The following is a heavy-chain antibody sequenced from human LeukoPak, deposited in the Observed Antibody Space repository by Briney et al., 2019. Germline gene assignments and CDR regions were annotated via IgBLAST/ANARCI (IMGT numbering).Heavy chain of an antibody. J-gene: IGHJ4*02. CDR2: IFPGDSDT. CDR3: ATLRRSFDY. V-gene: IGHV5-51*01. D-gene: IGHD3-16*01. Sequence: GESLKISCKGSGYSFTSYWIGWVRQLPGKGLEWMGVIFPGDSDTTYSPSFQGQVTISADKSISTAYLQWASLKASDTAMYYCATLRRSFDYWGQGTLVTVSS. CDR1: GYSFTSYW.